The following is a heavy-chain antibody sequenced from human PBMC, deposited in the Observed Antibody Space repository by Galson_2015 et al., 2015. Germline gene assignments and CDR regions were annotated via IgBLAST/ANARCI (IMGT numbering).Heavy chain of an antibody. D-gene: IGHD3-22*01. CDR3: ARDSGYYDSSGYFDY. Sequence: ETLSLTCTVSGGSISSYYWSWIRQPPGPGLEWIGYIYYSGSTNYNPSLKSRVTISVDTSKNQFSLKLSSVPAADTAVYYCARDSGYYDSSGYFDYWGQGTLVTVSS. V-gene: IGHV4-59*01. J-gene: IGHJ4*02. CDR1: GGSISSYY. CDR2: IYYSGST.